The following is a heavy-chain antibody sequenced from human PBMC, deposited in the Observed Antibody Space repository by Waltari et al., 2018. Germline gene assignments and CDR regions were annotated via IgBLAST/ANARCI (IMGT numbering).Heavy chain of an antibody. Sequence: QVQLQESGPGLVKSSETLSLTCSVSGVSVNSDYWRWVRQPAGKGLEWIGRFYAGGGTNYNPSFQGRVTMSFDTSMNYFSLKLNSVTAADTAIYFCARDKRFLGGEQGSYNYHYYMDVWGKGATVTVSS. V-gene: IGHV4-4*07. CDR1: GVSVNSDY. D-gene: IGHD3-3*01. CDR3: ARDKRFLGGEQGSYNYHYYMDV. J-gene: IGHJ6*03. CDR2: FYAGGGT.